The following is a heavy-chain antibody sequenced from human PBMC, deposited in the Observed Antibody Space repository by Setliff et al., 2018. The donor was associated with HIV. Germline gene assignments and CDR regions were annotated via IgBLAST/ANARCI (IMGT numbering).Heavy chain of an antibody. V-gene: IGHV4-34*01. Sequence: PSETLSLTCAVYGRSFSGYYWSWIRQSPGKGLEWLGGINHSGSTNYNPSLKSRLTISLDTSENQFSLKLRSVTAADTAVYYCARSPAAEGYWGQGTLVTVSS. D-gene: IGHD6-13*01. CDR3: ARSPAAEGY. CDR1: GRSFSGYY. CDR2: INHSGST. J-gene: IGHJ4*02.